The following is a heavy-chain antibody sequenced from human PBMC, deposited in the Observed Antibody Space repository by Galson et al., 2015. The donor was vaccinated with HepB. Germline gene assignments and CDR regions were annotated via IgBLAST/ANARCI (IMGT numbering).Heavy chain of an antibody. D-gene: IGHD4/OR15-4a*01. Sequence: SLRLSCAASGFTVSSNYMSWVRQAPGKGLEWVSVIYSGGSTYYADSVKGRFTISRDNSKNTLYLQMNSLRAEDTAVYYCARARRLGAPSPFDYWGQGTLVTVSS. CDR3: ARARRLGAPSPFDY. J-gene: IGHJ4*02. CDR2: IYSGGST. CDR1: GFTVSSNY. V-gene: IGHV3-53*01.